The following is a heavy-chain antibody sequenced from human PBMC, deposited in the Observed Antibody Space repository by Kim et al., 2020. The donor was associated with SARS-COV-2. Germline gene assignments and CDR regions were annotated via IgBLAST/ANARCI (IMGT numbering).Heavy chain of an antibody. D-gene: IGHD3-16*01. CDR2: T. Sequence: TYYAGCVKGRFTISRDNSKNTLYLQMNSLRADDTALYYCAKDRPGGDAFDIWGQGTTVTVSS. CDR3: AKDRPGGDAFDI. V-gene: IGHV3-23*01. J-gene: IGHJ3*02.